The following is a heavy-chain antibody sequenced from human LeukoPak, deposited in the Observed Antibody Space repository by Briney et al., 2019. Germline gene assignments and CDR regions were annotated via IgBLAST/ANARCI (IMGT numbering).Heavy chain of an antibody. CDR1: GYTFTIYY. CDR2: INPSGGST. J-gene: IGHJ4*02. CDR3: ARQPDLITMIVESYYFDY. V-gene: IGHV1-46*01. Sequence: GASVKVSCKASGYTFTIYYMHWVRQAPGQGLEWMGVINPSGGSTSYAQKFQGRVTMTRDTSTSTVYMELSSLRSEDTAVYYCARQPDLITMIVESYYFDYWGQGTLVTVSS. D-gene: IGHD3-22*01.